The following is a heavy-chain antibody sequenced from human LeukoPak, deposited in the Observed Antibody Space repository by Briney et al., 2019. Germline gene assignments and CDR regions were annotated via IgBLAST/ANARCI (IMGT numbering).Heavy chain of an antibody. D-gene: IGHD3-10*01. CDR2: ISGSGGST. CDR1: GFIFSSYA. CDR3: AKLRLVTWFGEINAFDI. Sequence: GGSLRLSCAASGFIFSSYAMGWVRQAPGKGLEWVSGISGSGGSTYYADSGKGRITISRDNSKNTLYLQMNSLRAEDTALYYCAKLRLVTWFGEINAFDIWGQGTMVSVSS. J-gene: IGHJ3*02. V-gene: IGHV3-23*01.